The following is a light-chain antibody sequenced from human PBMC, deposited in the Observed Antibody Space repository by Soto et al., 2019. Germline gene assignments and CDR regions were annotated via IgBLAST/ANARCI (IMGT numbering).Light chain of an antibody. CDR1: SGDIGSYNR. CDR2: EGT. V-gene: IGLV2-23*03. CDR3: CSYAGTATV. J-gene: IGLJ1*01. Sequence: QSALTQPASVSGSPGQSITISCTGTSGDIGSYNRVSWYQQHPGKAPKLIVYEGTKRPSGVSNRFSGSKSGNPASLTISGLQAEDEANYYCCSYAGTATVFGTGTKVTVL.